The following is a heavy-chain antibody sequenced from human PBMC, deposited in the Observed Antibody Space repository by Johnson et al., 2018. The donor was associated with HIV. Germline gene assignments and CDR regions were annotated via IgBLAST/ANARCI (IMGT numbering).Heavy chain of an antibody. D-gene: IGHD3-22*01. V-gene: IGHV3-23*04. CDR2: ISGSGGST. J-gene: IGHJ3*02. CDR3: ARGYYYDSSGYPDAFDI. Sequence: VQLVESGGGLVQPGGSLRLSCAASGFTFSSYAMSWVRQAPGKGLEWVSAISGSGGSTYYADSVKGRFTISRENAKNSLYLQMNSLRAGDTAVYYCARGYYYDSSGYPDAFDIWGQGTMVTVSS. CDR1: GFTFSSYA.